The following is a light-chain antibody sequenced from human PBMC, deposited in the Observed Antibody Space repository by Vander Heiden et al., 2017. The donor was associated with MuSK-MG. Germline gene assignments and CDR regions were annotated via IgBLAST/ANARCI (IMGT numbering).Light chain of an antibody. CDR3: AAWDDTLNAAV. CDR2: SDN. CDR1: NNNIASNY. V-gene: IGLV1-44*01. Sequence: QSVLTQPPSASGTPGQRVNLSCSGGNNNIASNYANWYQQVPGTAPKRIIVSDNKRPAGVPDRFSGYKSGTSASLDVSGLQSEDEADDFWAAWDDTLNAAVFGGGTKLTVL. J-gene: IGLJ3*02.